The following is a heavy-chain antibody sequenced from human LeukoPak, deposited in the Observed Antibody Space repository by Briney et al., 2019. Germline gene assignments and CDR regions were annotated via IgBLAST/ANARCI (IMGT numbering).Heavy chain of an antibody. CDR1: GFTFDDYA. Sequence: GRSLRLSCAASGFTFDDYAMHWVRQAPGKGLEWVSGISWNRGSIGYADSVKGRFTISRDNAKNSLYLQMNSLRAEDTALYYCAKARGIAAAGTDFDHWGQGTLVTVSS. V-gene: IGHV3-9*01. CDR3: AKARGIAAAGTDFDH. J-gene: IGHJ4*02. D-gene: IGHD6-13*01. CDR2: ISWNRGSI.